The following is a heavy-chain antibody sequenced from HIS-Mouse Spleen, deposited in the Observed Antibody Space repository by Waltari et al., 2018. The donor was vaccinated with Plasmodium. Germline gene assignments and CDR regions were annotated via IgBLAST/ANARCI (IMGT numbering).Heavy chain of an antibody. CDR3: ARVDNWNFDAFDI. J-gene: IGHJ3*02. CDR2: ISAYNGNT. D-gene: IGHD1-7*01. Sequence: QVHLVQSGAEVQKQGASVKVPCKASGYTFTRHGTSWCRQAPGQGLEWMGWISAYNGNTNYAQKLQGRVTMTTETSTSTAYMELRSLGSDDTALYYCARVDNWNFDAFDIWGQGTMVTVSS. CDR1: GYTFTRHG. V-gene: IGHV1-18*01.